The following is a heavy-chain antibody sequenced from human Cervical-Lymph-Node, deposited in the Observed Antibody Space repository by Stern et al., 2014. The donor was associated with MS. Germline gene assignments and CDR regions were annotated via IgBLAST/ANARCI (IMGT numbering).Heavy chain of an antibody. J-gene: IGHJ4*02. CDR1: GFTFSSYG. Sequence: VQLVESGGGVVQPGRSLRLSWAASGFTFSSYGMHWVRPAPGKGLEWVAVIWDDGSNKYYACAVKGRFTISRDNSKNTLYLQMNSLRAEDTAVYYCARDRHDLGYCSGGSCYLPDYWGQGTLVTVSS. CDR2: IWDDGSNK. V-gene: IGHV3-33*01. D-gene: IGHD2-15*01. CDR3: ARDRHDLGYCSGGSCYLPDY.